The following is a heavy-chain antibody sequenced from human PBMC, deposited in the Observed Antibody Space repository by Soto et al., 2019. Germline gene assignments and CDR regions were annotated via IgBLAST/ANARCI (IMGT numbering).Heavy chain of an antibody. CDR3: AWLSSSSSVDF. CDR2: IYYTGST. Sequence: QVQLQESGPGLVKPSQTLSLTCTVSGDSISSGGYFWNWIRQHPGKGLEWIGLIYYTGSTFYNPSLRSRVTFSVDTSKNHFSQKLSTLTAAGTALYFCAWLSSSSSVDFGGQGTLVAVSS. CDR1: GDSISSGGYF. D-gene: IGHD6-6*01. V-gene: IGHV4-31*03. J-gene: IGHJ4*02.